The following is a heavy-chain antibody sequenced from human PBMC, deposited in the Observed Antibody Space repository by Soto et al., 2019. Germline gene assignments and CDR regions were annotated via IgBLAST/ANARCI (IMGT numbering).Heavy chain of an antibody. CDR2: ISGSGGST. CDR1: GFTFSSYA. V-gene: IGHV3-23*01. J-gene: IGHJ5*02. D-gene: IGHD3-3*01. Sequence: GGSLRLSCAASGFTFSSYAMSWVRQAPGKGLEWVSAISGSGGSTYYADSVKGRFTISRDNSKNTLYLQMNSLRAEDTAVYYCAKWPTAIFGVADWFDPWGQGTLVTVSS. CDR3: AKWPTAIFGVADWFDP.